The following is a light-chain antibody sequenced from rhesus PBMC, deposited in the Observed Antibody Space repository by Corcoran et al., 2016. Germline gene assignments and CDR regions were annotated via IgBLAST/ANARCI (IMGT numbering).Light chain of an antibody. V-gene: IGKV1-36*02. CDR1: QGISDY. CDR3: LQGYSTPFT. Sequence: DIQMTQSPSSLSASVGDRVTITCRASQGISDYLNWYQQKPGKAPKRLIYAASSLESGVPSRFSGSGAGTDFTLPISCLQPEDFAAYYCLQGYSTPFTFGPGTKLDI. J-gene: IGKJ3*01. CDR2: AAS.